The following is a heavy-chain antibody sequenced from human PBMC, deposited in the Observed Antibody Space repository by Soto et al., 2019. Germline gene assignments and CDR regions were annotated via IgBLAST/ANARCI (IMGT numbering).Heavy chain of an antibody. Sequence: SVKVSCKASGGTFSSYAISWVRQAPGQGLEWMGGIIPIFGTANYAQKFQGRVTITADESTSTAYMELSSLRSEDTAVYYCAGVPAANPYYYYYGMDVWGQGTTVTVSS. J-gene: IGHJ6*02. CDR2: IIPIFGTA. CDR1: GGTFSSYA. D-gene: IGHD2-2*01. CDR3: AGVPAANPYYYYYGMDV. V-gene: IGHV1-69*13.